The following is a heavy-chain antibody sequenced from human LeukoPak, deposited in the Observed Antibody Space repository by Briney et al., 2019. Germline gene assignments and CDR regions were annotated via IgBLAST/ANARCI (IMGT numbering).Heavy chain of an antibody. Sequence: SETLSLTCAVYGGSFSGYYWSWIRQPPGKGLEWIGEINHSGSTNYNPSLKSRVTISVDTSKNQFSLKLSSVTAADTAVYYCARLRGYSGYDVFDYWGQGTLVTVSS. J-gene: IGHJ4*02. CDR1: GGSFSGYY. CDR3: ARLRGYSGYDVFDY. V-gene: IGHV4-34*01. D-gene: IGHD5-12*01. CDR2: INHSGST.